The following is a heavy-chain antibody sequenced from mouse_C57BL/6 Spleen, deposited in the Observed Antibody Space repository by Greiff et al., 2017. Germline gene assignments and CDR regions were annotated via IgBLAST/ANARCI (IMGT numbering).Heavy chain of an antibody. D-gene: IGHD6-5*01. Sequence: VQRVESGAELVKPGASVKLSCKASGYTFTEYTIHWVKQRSGQGLEWIGWFYPGSGSIKYNEKFKDKATLTADKSSSTVYMELSRLTSEDSAVYFCARHELPKPIYWYFDVWGTGTTVTVSS. CDR1: GYTFTEYT. J-gene: IGHJ1*03. V-gene: IGHV1-62-2*01. CDR3: ARHELPKPIYWYFDV. CDR2: FYPGSGSI.